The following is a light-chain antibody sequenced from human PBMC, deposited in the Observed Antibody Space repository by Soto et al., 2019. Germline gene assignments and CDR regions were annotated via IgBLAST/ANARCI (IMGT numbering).Light chain of an antibody. Sequence: DIVMTQSPDSLAVSLGEGATINCKSSQSVLYSSNNKNYLAWYQQKPGQPPKLLIYWASTRESGVPDRFSGSGSVTDFTLTISSLQAEDVAVYYCQQYSSTPPTFGGGTKVEIK. CDR1: QSVLYSSNNKNY. J-gene: IGKJ4*01. V-gene: IGKV4-1*01. CDR3: QQYSSTPPT. CDR2: WAS.